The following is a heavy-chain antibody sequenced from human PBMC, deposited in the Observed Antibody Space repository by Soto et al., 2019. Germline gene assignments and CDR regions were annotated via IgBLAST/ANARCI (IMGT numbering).Heavy chain of an antibody. D-gene: IGHD3-22*01. CDR1: EFTFSSYS. J-gene: IGHJ5*02. CDR3: ARNYYDSSGYYMFWFDP. Sequence: HPGGSLRLSFAASEFTFSSYSMNWVRQAPGKGLEWVAVIWYDGSNKYYADSVKGRFTISRDNSKNTLYLQMNSLRAEDTAVYYCARNYYDSSGYYMFWFDPWGQGTLVTVSS. V-gene: IGHV3-33*08. CDR2: IWYDGSNK.